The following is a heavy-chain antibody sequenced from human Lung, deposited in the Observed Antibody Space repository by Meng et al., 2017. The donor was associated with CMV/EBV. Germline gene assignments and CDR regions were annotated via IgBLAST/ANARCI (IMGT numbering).Heavy chain of an antibody. CDR2: INGHNGDT. CDR3: TTGAGQSSFEH. CDR1: GYSFALASYI. V-gene: IGHV1-18*04. D-gene: IGHD6-19*01. J-gene: IGHJ4*02. Sequence: ASXXVSXKTRGYSFALASYILTWIRLAHGQGVEWMGWINGHNGDTKYAQMFQGRVSMTTDTSTNNVYVELRGLRTDDTAVYYCTTGAGQSSFEHWGQGTLVTVSS.